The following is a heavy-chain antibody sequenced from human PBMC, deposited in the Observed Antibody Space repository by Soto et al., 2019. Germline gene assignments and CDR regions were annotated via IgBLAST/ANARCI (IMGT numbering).Heavy chain of an antibody. CDR2: ISGSGGST. J-gene: IGHJ1*01. CDR1: GFTFSSYA. CDR3: AKHSVAGTWVLAEYFQH. Sequence: EVQLLESGGGLVQPGGSLRLSCAASGFTFSSYAMSWVRQAPGKGLEWVSAISGSGGSTYSADSVKGRFTISRDNSKNTLYLQMNSLRAEDTAVYYCAKHSVAGTWVLAEYFQHWGQGTLVTVSS. V-gene: IGHV3-23*01. D-gene: IGHD6-19*01.